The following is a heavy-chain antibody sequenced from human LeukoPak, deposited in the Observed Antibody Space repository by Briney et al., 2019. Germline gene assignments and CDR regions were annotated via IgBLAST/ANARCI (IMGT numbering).Heavy chain of an antibody. J-gene: IGHJ4*02. D-gene: IGHD2-15*01. Sequence: SETLSLTCTVSGGSINSYYWSWIRQFPGKGLEWIGYIYYSGSTDYNPSLKSRVTISVDSSKNQFSLKLTSVTAADTAVYLCARHYCSGASCYYFDYWGQGTLVTVSS. CDR2: IYYSGST. CDR3: ARHYCSGASCYYFDY. V-gene: IGHV4-59*13. CDR1: GGSINSYY.